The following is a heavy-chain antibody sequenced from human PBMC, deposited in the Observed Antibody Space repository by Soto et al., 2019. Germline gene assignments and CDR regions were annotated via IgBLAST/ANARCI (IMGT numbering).Heavy chain of an antibody. D-gene: IGHD4-17*01. CDR1: GYTFTSYG. V-gene: IGHV1-18*01. Sequence: QVQLVQSGAEVKKPGASVKVSCKASGYTFTSYGISWVRQAPGQGLEWMGWISVYNGNTNYAQKLQGRATMTPDTSTSTAYMELRGLRSDDTSVYFWARTAIGDPNWFDPWGQGTLVTVSS. J-gene: IGHJ5*02. CDR3: ARTAIGDPNWFDP. CDR2: ISVYNGNT.